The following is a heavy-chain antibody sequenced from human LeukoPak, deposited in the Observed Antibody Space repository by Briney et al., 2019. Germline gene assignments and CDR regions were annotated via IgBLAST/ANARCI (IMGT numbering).Heavy chain of an antibody. D-gene: IGHD2-15*01. CDR2: MNPNSGNT. CDR1: GYTFTSYD. V-gene: IGHV1-8*01. Sequence: VKVSCKASGYTFTSYDINWVRQATGQGLEWMGWMNPNSGNTGYAQKFQGRVTMTRNTSISTAYMELSSLRSEDTAVHYCARYCSGGSCSNFDYWGQGTLVTVSS. J-gene: IGHJ4*02. CDR3: ARYCSGGSCSNFDY.